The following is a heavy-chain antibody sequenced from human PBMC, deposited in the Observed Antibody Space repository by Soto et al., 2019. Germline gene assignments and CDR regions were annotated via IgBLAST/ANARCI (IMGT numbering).Heavy chain of an antibody. CDR1: GGSIRSGGYF. Sequence: QVQLQESGPGLVKPSQTLSLTCIVSGGSIRSGGYFWSWIRQHPGKGLEWIGNIYYNSGRTYYTPSHKGRVSIAVDVTKNQFSLDLRSVTAADTAVYFCTREKPLPHNSNSGKGYYGMGGWGQGTTVIVS. V-gene: IGHV4-31*03. CDR3: TREKPLPHNSNSGKGYYGMGG. CDR2: IYYNSGRT. J-gene: IGHJ6*02. D-gene: IGHD3-10*01.